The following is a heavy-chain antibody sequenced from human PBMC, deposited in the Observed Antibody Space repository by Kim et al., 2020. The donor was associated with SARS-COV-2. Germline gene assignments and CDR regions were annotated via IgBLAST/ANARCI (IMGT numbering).Heavy chain of an antibody. CDR3: ARERLWTTLLWFGELPGGWFDP. CDR1: GYTFTSYY. J-gene: IGHJ5*02. Sequence: ASVKVSCKASGYTFTSYYMHWVRQAPGQGLEWMGIINPSGGSTSYAQKFQGRVTMTRDTSTSTVYMELSSLRSEDTAVYYCARERLWTTLLWFGELPGGWFDPWGQGTLVTVSS. D-gene: IGHD3-10*01. V-gene: IGHV1-46*01. CDR2: INPSGGST.